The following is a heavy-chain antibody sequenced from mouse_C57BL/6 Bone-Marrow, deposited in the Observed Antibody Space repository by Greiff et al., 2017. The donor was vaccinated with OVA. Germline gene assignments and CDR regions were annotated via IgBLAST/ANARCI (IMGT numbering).Heavy chain of an antibody. J-gene: IGHJ4*01. CDR2: ISDGGSYT. CDR1: GFTFSSYA. V-gene: IGHV5-4*01. CDR3: ARDEGYGYGYAMDY. Sequence: EVQLVESGGGLVKPGGSLKLSCAASGFTFSSYAMSWVRQTPEKRLEWVATISDGGSYTYYPDNVKGRFTISRDNAKNNLYLQMSHLKSEDTAMYYCARDEGYGYGYAMDYWGQGTSVTVSS. D-gene: IGHD2-2*01.